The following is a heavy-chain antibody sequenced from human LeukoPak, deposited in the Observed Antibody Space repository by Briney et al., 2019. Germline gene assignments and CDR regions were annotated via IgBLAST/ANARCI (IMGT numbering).Heavy chain of an antibody. CDR1: GGSISSSSYY. CDR2: IYYSGST. V-gene: IGHV4-39*01. D-gene: IGHD2-2*01. CDR3: ARRSHCSSTSCPRGHYYYYYMDV. J-gene: IGHJ6*03. Sequence: PSETLSLTCTVSGGSISSSSYYWGWIRQPPGKGLEWIGSIYYSGSTYYNPSLKSRVTISVDTSKNQFSRKLSSVTAADTAVYYCARRSHCSSTSCPRGHYYYYYMDVWGKGTTVTVSS.